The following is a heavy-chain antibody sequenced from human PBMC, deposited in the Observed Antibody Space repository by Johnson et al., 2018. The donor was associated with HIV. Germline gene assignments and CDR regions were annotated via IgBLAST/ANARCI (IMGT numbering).Heavy chain of an antibody. CDR3: ARSWELGETAFDI. D-gene: IGHD1-26*01. V-gene: IGHV3-20*04. CDR2: INWNGGST. Sequence: VQLVESGGGVVQPGRSLRLSCAASGFSFSDYYMSWIRQAPGKGLEWVSGINWNGGSTGYADSVKGRFTISRDNAKNSLYLQMNSLRAEDTAVYYCARSWELGETAFDIWGQGTMVTVSS. CDR1: GFSFSDYY. J-gene: IGHJ3*02.